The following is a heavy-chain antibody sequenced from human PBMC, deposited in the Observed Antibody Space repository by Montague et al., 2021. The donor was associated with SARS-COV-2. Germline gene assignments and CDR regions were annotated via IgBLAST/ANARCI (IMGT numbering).Heavy chain of an antibody. Sequence: PALVKPTQTLTLTCTFSGFSLSTPNVGVAWIRQPPGKALEWLAVIYSNGDKRYSPSLQRRLTITKDTSRNQVVLSLTNVDPLDTATYYCAHLIRYYDIFTGIPFDDWGQGTRVTGSS. D-gene: IGHD3-9*01. V-gene: IGHV2-5*01. J-gene: IGHJ4*02. CDR1: GFSLSTPNVG. CDR3: AHLIRYYDIFTGIPFDD. CDR2: IYSNGDK.